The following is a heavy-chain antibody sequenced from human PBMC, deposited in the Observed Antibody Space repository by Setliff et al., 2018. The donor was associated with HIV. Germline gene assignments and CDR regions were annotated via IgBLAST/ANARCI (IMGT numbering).Heavy chain of an antibody. J-gene: IGHJ4*02. CDR1: GFTFSNYG. D-gene: IGHD6-13*01. V-gene: IGHV3-48*01. CDR3: ARDSGSTWYASSRSDY. CDR2: ISDSSITI. Sequence: PGGSLRLSCAASGFTFSNYGMNWVRQAPGKGLEWVSYISDSSITIYYAGSVRGRLTISRDNARNSLYLQMNSLRAEDTAVYYCARDSGSTWYASSRSDYWGQGTLVTVSS.